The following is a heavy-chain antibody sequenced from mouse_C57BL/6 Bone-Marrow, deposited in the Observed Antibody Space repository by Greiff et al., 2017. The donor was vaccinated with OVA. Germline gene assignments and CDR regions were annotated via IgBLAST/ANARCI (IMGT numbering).Heavy chain of an antibody. V-gene: IGHV2-2*01. CDR2: IWSGGST. CDR1: GFSLTSYG. CDR3: ARPHGNGGAWFAY. Sequence: QVQLQQSGPGLVQPSQSLSITCTVSGFSLTSYGVHWVRQSPGKGLEWLGVIWSGGSTAYNAAFISRLSISKDNSTSQVFFKMNSLQADDTAIYYCARPHGNGGAWFAYWGQGTLVTVSA. J-gene: IGHJ3*01. D-gene: IGHD2-1*01.